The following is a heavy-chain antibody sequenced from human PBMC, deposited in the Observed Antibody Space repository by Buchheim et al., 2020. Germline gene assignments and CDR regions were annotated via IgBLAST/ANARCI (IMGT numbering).Heavy chain of an antibody. CDR3: ARDGQYYYDGAGYYAYYFDY. Sequence: QVQLQESGPGLVKPSGTLSLTCTVSGGSISSSNWWSWVRQPPGKGLEWIGEIHDSGSTNSNPSLKSRVTISLDKSKKQFSLKLISVTAADTAVYYCARDGQYYYDGAGYYAYYFDYWGQGIL. CDR1: GGSISSSNW. J-gene: IGHJ4*02. V-gene: IGHV4-4*02. D-gene: IGHD3-22*01. CDR2: IHDSGST.